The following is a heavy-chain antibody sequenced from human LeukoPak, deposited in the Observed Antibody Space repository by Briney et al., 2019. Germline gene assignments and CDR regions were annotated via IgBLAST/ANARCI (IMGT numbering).Heavy chain of an antibody. V-gene: IGHV4-61*02. Sequence: PSETLSLTCTVSGGSISSSSYYWSWIRQSAGKGLEWIGRIYTSGSTNYNPSLKSRVTISVDTSKNQFSLKLSSVTAADTAVYYCARGINYYDSSGYYWDWFDPWGQGTLVTVSS. CDR3: ARGINYYDSSGYYWDWFDP. D-gene: IGHD3-22*01. CDR1: GGSISSSSYY. J-gene: IGHJ5*02. CDR2: IYTSGST.